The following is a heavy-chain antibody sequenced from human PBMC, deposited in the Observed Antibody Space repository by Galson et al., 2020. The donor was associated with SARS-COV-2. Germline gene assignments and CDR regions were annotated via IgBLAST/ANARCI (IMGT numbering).Heavy chain of an antibody. D-gene: IGHD2-2*01. V-gene: IGHV1-69*13. CDR1: GGTFSSSV. Sequence: SVKVSCKASGGTFSSSVVSWVRQAPGQGLEWMGGLIPIIGAENTAQKFHGRIRITADESTNTAYMELSSLRSEDTAVYYCARVKCSIATCYGGDYFGMDVWGQGTTVIVSS. J-gene: IGHJ6*02. CDR3: ARVKCSIATCYGGDYFGMDV. CDR2: LIPIIGAE.